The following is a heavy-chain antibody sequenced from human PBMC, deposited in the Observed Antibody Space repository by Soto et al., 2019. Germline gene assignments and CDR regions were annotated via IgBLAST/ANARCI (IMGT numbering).Heavy chain of an antibody. CDR2: IYYSGTT. D-gene: IGHD6-6*01. CDR3: ARRTREYTSYGMDV. J-gene: IGHJ6*02. Sequence: QVQLQSSGPGLVKPSQTLSLTCTVSGGSISRGGFYWSWIRQHPGKGLEWLGYIYYSGTTSYNPSRESRVKISVDTSKNQFSPTLSSVTAADTAVYYCARRTREYTSYGMDVWGQGTTVTVSS. V-gene: IGHV4-31*03. CDR1: GGSISRGGFY.